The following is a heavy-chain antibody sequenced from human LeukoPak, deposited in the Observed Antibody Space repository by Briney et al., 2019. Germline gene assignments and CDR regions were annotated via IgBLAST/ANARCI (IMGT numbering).Heavy chain of an antibody. CDR2: IYPGDSDT. J-gene: IGHJ3*02. CDR3: ARPDDYGGKPSAFDI. Sequence: GESLKISCQGSGYTFITYWIGWVRQMPGKGLEWMGIIYPGDSDTRYSPSFQGQVTISADKSITTAYLQWNSLKASDTAMYYCARPDDYGGKPSAFDIWGQGTMVTVSS. CDR1: GYTFITYW. V-gene: IGHV5-51*01. D-gene: IGHD4-23*01.